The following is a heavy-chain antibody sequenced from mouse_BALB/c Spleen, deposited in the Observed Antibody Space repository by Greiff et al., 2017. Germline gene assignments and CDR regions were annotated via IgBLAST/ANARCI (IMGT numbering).Heavy chain of an antibody. V-gene: IGHV3-2*02. Sequence: VQLKESGPGLVKPSQSLSLTCTVTGYSITSDYAWNWIRQFPGNKLEWMGYISYSGSTSYNPSLKSRISITRDTSKNQFFLQLNSVTTEDTATYYCAKEKPYGNFYYFDYWGQGTTLTVSS. CDR3: AKEKPYGNFYYFDY. CDR2: ISYSGST. CDR1: GYSITSDYA. J-gene: IGHJ2*01. D-gene: IGHD2-1*01.